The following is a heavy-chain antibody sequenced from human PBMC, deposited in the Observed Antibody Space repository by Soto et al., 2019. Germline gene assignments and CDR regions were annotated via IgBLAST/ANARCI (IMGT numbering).Heavy chain of an antibody. D-gene: IGHD6-13*01. CDR3: ARDQPAAAGTFWFDP. CDR2: ISSSSSYI. Sequence: ALRLSCAASGFTFSSYSMNWVRQAPGKGLEWVSSISSSSSYIYYADSVKGRFTISRDNAKNSLYLQMNSLRAEDTAVYYCARDQPAAAGTFWFDPWGQGTLVTVSS. V-gene: IGHV3-21*01. CDR1: GFTFSSYS. J-gene: IGHJ5*02.